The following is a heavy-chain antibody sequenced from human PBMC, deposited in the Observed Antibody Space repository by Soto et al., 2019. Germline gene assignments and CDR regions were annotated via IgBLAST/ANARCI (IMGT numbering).Heavy chain of an antibody. J-gene: IGHJ4*02. CDR3: ARGVLVVAATHFDY. CDR1: GGSISSGGYY. V-gene: IGHV4-31*03. D-gene: IGHD2-15*01. Sequence: PSETLSLTCTVSGGSISSGGYYWSWIRQPPGKGLEWIGYIYYSGSTYYNPSLKSRVTISVDTSKNQFSLKLSSVTAAGTAVYYCARGVLVVAATHFDYWGQGTLVTVSS. CDR2: IYYSGST.